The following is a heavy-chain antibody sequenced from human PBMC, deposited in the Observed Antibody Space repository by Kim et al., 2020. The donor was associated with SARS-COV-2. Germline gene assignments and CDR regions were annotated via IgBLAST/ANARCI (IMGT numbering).Heavy chain of an antibody. Sequence: ADSVKGRFTISRDNAKNSLYLQMNSLRDGDMAVYYCARDRYCGGGSCPDYWGQGTLVTVSS. J-gene: IGHJ4*02. D-gene: IGHD2-15*01. CDR3: ARDRYCGGGSCPDY. V-gene: IGHV3-48*02.